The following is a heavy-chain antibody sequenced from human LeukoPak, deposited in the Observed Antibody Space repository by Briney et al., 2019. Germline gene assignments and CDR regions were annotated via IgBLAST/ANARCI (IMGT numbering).Heavy chain of an antibody. V-gene: IGHV3-9*01. CDR2: ISWNSGSI. J-gene: IGHJ3*02. Sequence: PGGSLRLSCAASGFTFDDYAMHSVRQAPGKGLEWVSGISWNSGSIGYADSVKGRFTISRDKAKNSLYLQMNSLRAEDTALYYCAKDRANWNGAFDIWGQGTMVTVSS. D-gene: IGHD1-1*01. CDR1: GFTFDDYA. CDR3: AKDRANWNGAFDI.